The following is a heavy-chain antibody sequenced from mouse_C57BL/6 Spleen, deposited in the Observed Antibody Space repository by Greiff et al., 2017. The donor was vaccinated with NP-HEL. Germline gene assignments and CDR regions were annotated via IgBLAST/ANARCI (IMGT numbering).Heavy chain of an antibody. Sequence: QVQLQQPGAELVMPGASVKLSCKASGYTFTSYWMHWVKQRPGQGLEWIGEIDPSDSYTNYNQKFKGKSTLTVDKSSSTAYMQLSSLTSEDSAVYYCARWGYYGSRYYFDYWGQGTTLTVSS. V-gene: IGHV1-69*01. CDR2: IDPSDSYT. CDR3: ARWGYYGSRYYFDY. CDR1: GYTFTSYW. D-gene: IGHD1-1*01. J-gene: IGHJ2*01.